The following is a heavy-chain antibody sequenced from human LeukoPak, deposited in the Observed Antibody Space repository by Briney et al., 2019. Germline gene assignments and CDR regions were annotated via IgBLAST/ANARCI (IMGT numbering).Heavy chain of an antibody. Sequence: ASVKVSCKASGYTFTSYGISWGRQAPGQGLEWMGWISAYNGYTNYAQKLQGRVAMTTDTSTSTAYMELRSLRSAETAVYYCARHYCSGGSCYSIFDYWGQGTLVTVSS. CDR1: GYTFTSYG. D-gene: IGHD2-15*01. V-gene: IGHV1-18*01. J-gene: IGHJ4*02. CDR2: ISAYNGYT. CDR3: ARHYCSGGSCYSIFDY.